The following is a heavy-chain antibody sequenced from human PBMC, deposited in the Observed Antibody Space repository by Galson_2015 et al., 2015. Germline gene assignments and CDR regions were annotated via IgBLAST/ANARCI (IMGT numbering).Heavy chain of an antibody. D-gene: IGHD6-13*01. J-gene: IGHJ6*02. CDR1: GDSVSSNSAA. CDR2: TYYRSKWYN. CDR3: ARGLAAAGTGYYYYYGMDV. V-gene: IGHV6-1*01. Sequence: ISGDSVSSNSAAWNWIRQSPSRGLEWLGRTYYRSKWYNDYAVSVKSRITINPDTSKNQFSLQLNSVTPEDTAVYYCARGLAAAGTGYYYYYGMDVWGQGTTVTVSS.